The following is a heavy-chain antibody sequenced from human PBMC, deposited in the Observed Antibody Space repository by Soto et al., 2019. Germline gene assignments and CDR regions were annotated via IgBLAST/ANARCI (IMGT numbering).Heavy chain of an antibody. CDR1: GFTFSTYS. CDR2: TSSSNAI. J-gene: IGHJ2*01. V-gene: IGHV3-48*02. Sequence: EVQLVESGGVLVQPGGSLTLSCAASGFTFSTYSMNWVRQAPGKGLEWISYTSSSNAIYNADSVKGRFTISRDNAKNSLYLQMSSLRDEDTAVYYCARGYWYCDLWGRGTLVTVSS. CDR3: ARGYWYCDL.